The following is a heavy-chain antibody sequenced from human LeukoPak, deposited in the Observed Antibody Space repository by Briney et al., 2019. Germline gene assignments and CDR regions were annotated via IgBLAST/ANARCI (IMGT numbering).Heavy chain of an antibody. Sequence: GGSLRLSCAASGFTFSSYWMSSVRQAPGKGLGWVANIKQDGSEKYYVDSVKGRFTISRDNAKNSLYLQMNSLRAEDTAVYYCARDLVQGTSPNWFDPWGQGTLVTVSS. V-gene: IGHV3-7*01. CDR1: GFTFSSYW. D-gene: IGHD2-2*01. J-gene: IGHJ5*02. CDR2: IKQDGSEK. CDR3: ARDLVQGTSPNWFDP.